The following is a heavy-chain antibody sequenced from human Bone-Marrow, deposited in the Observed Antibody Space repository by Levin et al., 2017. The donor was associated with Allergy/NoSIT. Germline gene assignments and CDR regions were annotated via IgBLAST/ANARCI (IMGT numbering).Heavy chain of an antibody. J-gene: IGHJ3*02. Sequence: GGSLRLSCAASGFTFSSYAMHWVRQAPGKGLEWVAVISYDGSNKYYADSVKGRFTISRDNSKNTLYLQMNSLRAEDTAVYYCASPAGHRLDIVVVVALLDAFDIWGQGTMVTVSS. CDR1: GFTFSSYA. V-gene: IGHV3-30*04. D-gene: IGHD2-15*01. CDR3: ASPAGHRLDIVVVVALLDAFDI. CDR2: ISYDGSNK.